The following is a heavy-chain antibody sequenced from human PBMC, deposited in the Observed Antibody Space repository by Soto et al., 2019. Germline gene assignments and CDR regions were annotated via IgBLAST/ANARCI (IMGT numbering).Heavy chain of an antibody. V-gene: IGHV3-21*01. Sequence: PGGSLSLSCAASGFTFRSFTINWVRQAPGKGLEWVSTISSNSAYIYYTDALRGRFTISRDNAKNSLHLQMNSLRAEDTAVYYCTRDASRDSSARGWFDPWGPGTLVTVYS. D-gene: IGHD6-13*01. CDR3: TRDASRDSSARGWFDP. J-gene: IGHJ5*02. CDR2: ISSNSAYI. CDR1: GFTFRSFT.